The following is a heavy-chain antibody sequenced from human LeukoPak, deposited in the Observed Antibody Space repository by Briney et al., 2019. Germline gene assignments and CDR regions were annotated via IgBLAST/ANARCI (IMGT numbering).Heavy chain of an antibody. Sequence: GGSLRLSCAASGFTFSSYGMHWVRQAPGKGLEWVAVISYDGSNKYYADSVKGRFTISRDNAKNSLYLQMNSLRAEDTAVYYCARGRWLQLWDAFDIWGQGTMVTVSS. J-gene: IGHJ3*02. V-gene: IGHV3-30*03. D-gene: IGHD5-24*01. CDR3: ARGRWLQLWDAFDI. CDR1: GFTFSSYG. CDR2: ISYDGSNK.